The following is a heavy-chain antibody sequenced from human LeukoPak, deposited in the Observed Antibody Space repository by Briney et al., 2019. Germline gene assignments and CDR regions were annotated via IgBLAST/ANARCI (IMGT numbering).Heavy chain of an antibody. Sequence: GASVTVSCKASGYTFTSYDINWVRQATGQGLEWMGWMNPNSGNTGYAQKFQGRVTMNRNTSISTAYMELSSLRSEDTAVYYCARGDDYDFWSGQGTWGQGTLVTVSS. CDR3: ARGDDYDFWSGQGT. CDR2: MNPNSGNT. V-gene: IGHV1-8*01. D-gene: IGHD3-3*01. CDR1: GYTFTSYD. J-gene: IGHJ5*02.